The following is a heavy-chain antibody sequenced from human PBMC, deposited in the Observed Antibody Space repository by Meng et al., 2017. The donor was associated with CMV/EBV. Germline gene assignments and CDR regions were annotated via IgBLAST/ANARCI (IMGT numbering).Heavy chain of an antibody. J-gene: IGHJ4*02. V-gene: IGHV4-39*01. Sequence: SETLSLTCTVSGGSISSSSYYWGWIRQPPGKGLEWIGSIYYSGSTYHNPSLKSRVTISVDTSKNQFSLKLSSVTAADTAVYYCARLYGYCDYWGQGTLVTVSS. CDR3: ARLYGYCDY. CDR2: IYYSGST. D-gene: IGHD5/OR15-5a*01. CDR1: GGSISSSSYY.